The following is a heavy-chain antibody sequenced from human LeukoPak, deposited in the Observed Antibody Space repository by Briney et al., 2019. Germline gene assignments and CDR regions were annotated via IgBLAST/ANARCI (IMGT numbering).Heavy chain of an antibody. D-gene: IGHD3-22*01. CDR1: GFTFSSYA. V-gene: IGHV3-23*01. CDR2: TSGSGGST. Sequence: PGGSLRLSCAASGFTFSSYAMSWVRQAPGKGLEWVSATSGSGGSTYYADSVKGRFTISRDNSKNTLYLQMNSLRAEDTAVYYCAKGDRITMIVVVIQSFDYWGQGTLVTVSS. J-gene: IGHJ4*02. CDR3: AKGDRITMIVVVIQSFDY.